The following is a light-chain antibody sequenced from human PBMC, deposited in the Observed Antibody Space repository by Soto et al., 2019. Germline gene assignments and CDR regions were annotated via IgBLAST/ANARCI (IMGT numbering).Light chain of an antibody. J-gene: IGKJ5*01. Sequence: DVQLAQSPSFLSPSVGESVTVTCRPSQVISTSLAWYQVKPGKAPKLLIYAASTLESGVPSRFSATVSGTEFSLTITSLQPGHFATYYCQQLFDSPITFGQGTRLEIK. CDR2: AAS. CDR1: QVISTS. V-gene: IGKV1-9*01. CDR3: QQLFDSPIT.